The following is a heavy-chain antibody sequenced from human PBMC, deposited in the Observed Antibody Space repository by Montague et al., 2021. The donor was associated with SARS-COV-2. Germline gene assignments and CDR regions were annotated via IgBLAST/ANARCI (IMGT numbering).Heavy chain of an antibody. V-gene: IGHV4-59*01. Sequence: SETLSLTCSVSGYSISNYYWSWIRQPPGKGLEWLGNIFSSGTATXXASPRSRLTISVDTSTNQFSLKVTSVTTADTATYYCARGEVAGPFDYWGRGTLVTVSS. CDR1: GYSISNYY. D-gene: IGHD6-19*01. CDR2: IFSSGTA. CDR3: ARGEVAGPFDY. J-gene: IGHJ4*02.